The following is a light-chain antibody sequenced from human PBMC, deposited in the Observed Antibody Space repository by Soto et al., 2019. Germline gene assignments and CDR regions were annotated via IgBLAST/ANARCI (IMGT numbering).Light chain of an antibody. V-gene: IGKV1-33*01. J-gene: IGKJ4*01. CDR1: QDIRNY. CDR3: QHYEHLPPLS. CDR2: DAS. Sequence: DIQMTQSPSSLSASVGDRVTITCQASQDIRNYLNWYQQKPGKAPNLLIYDASNLRAGVPSRFSGSESGTEFTFTITSLQPEHIATYYCQHYEHLPPLSFGGGTKVEIK.